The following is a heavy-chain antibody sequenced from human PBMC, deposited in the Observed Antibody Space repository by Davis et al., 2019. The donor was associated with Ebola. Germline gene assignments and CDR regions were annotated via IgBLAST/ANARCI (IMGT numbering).Heavy chain of an antibody. Sequence: MPSETLSLTCTVPGASISSSYWSWIRQPPGKGLEWIGYIYYSGSTNNNPSLKSRVTISVDTSKNQFSLKLSSVTAADTAVYYCARLSSTGHLDYWGQGTLVTVSS. J-gene: IGHJ4*02. V-gene: IGHV4-59*08. CDR1: GASISSSY. CDR2: IYYSGST. D-gene: IGHD6-19*01. CDR3: ARLSSTGHLDY.